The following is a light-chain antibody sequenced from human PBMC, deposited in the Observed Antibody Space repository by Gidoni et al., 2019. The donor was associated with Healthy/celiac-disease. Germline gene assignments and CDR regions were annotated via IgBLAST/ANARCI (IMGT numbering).Light chain of an antibody. CDR2: SNS. Sequence: QSVLTQPPSASGTPGQRVTISCSGSSYNIGSNTVNWYQQLPGTAPKLLIYSNSQRPSGVPERFSGSKSGTSASLAISGLQSEDEADYYCAAWDDSLSGVVFGGGTKLTVL. CDR3: AAWDDSLSGVV. V-gene: IGLV1-44*01. J-gene: IGLJ2*01. CDR1: SYNIGSNT.